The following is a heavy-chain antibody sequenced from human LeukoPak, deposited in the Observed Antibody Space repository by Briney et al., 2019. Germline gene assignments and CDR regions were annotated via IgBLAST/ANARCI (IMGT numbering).Heavy chain of an antibody. J-gene: IGHJ5*02. V-gene: IGHV4-34*01. Sequence: PSETLSLTRAVYGGSFSGYYWSWIRQPPGKGLEWIGEINHSGSTNYNPSLKSRVTISVDTSKNQFSLKLSSVTAADTAVYYCARASSSWYGFRDWFDPWGQGTLVTVSS. CDR3: ARASSSWYGFRDWFDP. CDR2: INHSGST. CDR1: GGSFSGYY. D-gene: IGHD6-13*01.